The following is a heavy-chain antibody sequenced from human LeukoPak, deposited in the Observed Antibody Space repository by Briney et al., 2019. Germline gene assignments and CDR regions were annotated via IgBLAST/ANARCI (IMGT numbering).Heavy chain of an antibody. CDR2: IWYDGSDK. CDR1: GFTFNSYG. Sequence: GRSLRLSCAASGFTFNSYGMHWVRQAPGKGLEWVAVIWYDGSDKYYADSVKGRFTISRDNSKNTLYLQTNSLRAEDTAVYYCAREDCSSTSCLTRNWFDPWGQGTLVTVSS. CDR3: AREDCSSTSCLTRNWFDP. D-gene: IGHD2-2*01. V-gene: IGHV3-33*01. J-gene: IGHJ5*02.